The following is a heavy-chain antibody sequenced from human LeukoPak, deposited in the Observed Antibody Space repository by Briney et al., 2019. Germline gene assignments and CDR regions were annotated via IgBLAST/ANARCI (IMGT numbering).Heavy chain of an antibody. J-gene: IGHJ5*02. CDR1: GGSISSSNW. CDR2: IYHSGST. V-gene: IGHV4-4*02. D-gene: IGHD3-3*01. CDR3: ARARERDFVGWFDP. Sequence: SETLSLTCAVSGGSISSSNWWRWVRQPPGKGLEWIGEIYHSGSTNNHPSLKSLVTISVDKSKYQFSLKLRSVRAADTAVYFCARARERDFVGWFDPWGQGTLVTVSS.